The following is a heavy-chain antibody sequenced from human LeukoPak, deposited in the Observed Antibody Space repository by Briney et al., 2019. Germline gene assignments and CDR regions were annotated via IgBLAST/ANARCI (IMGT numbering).Heavy chain of an antibody. Sequence: QPGGSLRLSCAASGYTFTSYSMSWVRQAPGKGLEWVSFIINSDDTRYYADSVRGRFTISRDDAKNSLYLQMSSLRDGDTAVYYCVRGYYSNSFDFWGQGTVVTVSS. V-gene: IGHV3-48*02. CDR3: VRGYYSNSFDF. CDR2: IINSDDTR. J-gene: IGHJ3*01. CDR1: GYTFTSYS. D-gene: IGHD2/OR15-2a*01.